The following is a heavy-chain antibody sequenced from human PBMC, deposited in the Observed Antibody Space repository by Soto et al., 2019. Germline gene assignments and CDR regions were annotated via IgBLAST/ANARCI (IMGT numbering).Heavy chain of an antibody. D-gene: IGHD3-22*01. J-gene: IGHJ4*02. CDR1: GYTFTNFG. Sequence: ASVKVSCKASGYTFTNFGISWVRQAPGQGLEWMGWISAYNGNTNYAQKFQGRVTMTTDTSASTAYMEVSSLRSEDTAVYYCARAAYYYDSSGYYPGDYWGQGSLVTVSS. CDR2: ISAYNGNT. V-gene: IGHV1-18*01. CDR3: ARAAYYYDSSGYYPGDY.